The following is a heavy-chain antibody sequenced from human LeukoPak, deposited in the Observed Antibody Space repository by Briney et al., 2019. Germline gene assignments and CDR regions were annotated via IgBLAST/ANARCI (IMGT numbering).Heavy chain of an antibody. Sequence: PSETLSLTCAVYGGSFSGYYWSWIRQPPGKGLEWIGEINHSGSTNYNPSLKSRVTISVDTSKNQFSLKLSSVTAADTAVYYCARLGLEREKDVFDYWGQGTLVTVSS. CDR3: ARLGLEREKDVFDY. CDR1: GGSFSGYY. V-gene: IGHV4-34*01. D-gene: IGHD1-1*01. J-gene: IGHJ4*02. CDR2: INHSGST.